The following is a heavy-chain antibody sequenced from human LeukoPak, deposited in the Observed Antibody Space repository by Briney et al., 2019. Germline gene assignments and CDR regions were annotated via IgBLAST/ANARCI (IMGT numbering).Heavy chain of an antibody. D-gene: IGHD3-10*01. Sequence: PGGSLRLSCAASGFTFDDYTMHWVRQAPGKGLEWVSLISWDGGSTYYADSVKGRFTISRDNSKNSLYLHMNSLRTEDTALYYCAKDGRRYYGSGSYYTPDFDYWGQGTLVTVSS. CDR2: ISWDGGST. CDR1: GFTFDDYT. V-gene: IGHV3-43*01. CDR3: AKDGRRYYGSGSYYTPDFDY. J-gene: IGHJ4*02.